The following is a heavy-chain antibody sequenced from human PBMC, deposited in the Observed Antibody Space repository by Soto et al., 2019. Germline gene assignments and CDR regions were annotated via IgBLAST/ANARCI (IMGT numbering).Heavy chain of an antibody. CDR1: GCTFSIHA. J-gene: IGHJ4*02. CDR3: ARGHFDFWSGYPVAY. D-gene: IGHD3-3*01. Sequence: SLAGSCNASGCTFSIHAIRCVRPAPGQGLEWLGWVSTYNGDTNYAQKFHDRVTMTTPTSTNTASMELRSLKSDDTAVYYCARGHFDFWSGYPVAYWGQGTVVTVS. CDR2: VSTYNGDT. V-gene: IGHV1-18*01.